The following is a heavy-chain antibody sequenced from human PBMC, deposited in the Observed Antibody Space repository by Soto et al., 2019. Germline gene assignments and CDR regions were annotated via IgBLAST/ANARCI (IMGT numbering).Heavy chain of an antibody. D-gene: IGHD2-21*02. V-gene: IGHV4-31*03. CDR1: GGSISSGGYY. Sequence: QVQLQESGPGLVKPSQTLSLTCTVSGGSISSGGYYWSWIRQHPGKGLEWIGYIYYSGSTYYNPSLESRVTISVDTSKNQCCLKLSSVTAADTAVYYCARVCGGDCHYGMDVWGQGTTVTVSS. CDR2: IYYSGST. CDR3: ARVCGGDCHYGMDV. J-gene: IGHJ6*02.